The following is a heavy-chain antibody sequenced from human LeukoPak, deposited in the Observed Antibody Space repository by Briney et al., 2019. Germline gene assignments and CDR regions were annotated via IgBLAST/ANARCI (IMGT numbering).Heavy chain of an antibody. D-gene: IGHD2-2*01. CDR2: IIPIFGTA. Sequence: SVKVSCKASGGTFSSYAISWVRQAPGQGLEWMGGIIPIFGTANYAQKFQGRVTITADESTSTAYMELSSLRSEDTAVYYCARGITNVIVVPAAPDYYSYYMDVWGKGTTVTVSS. V-gene: IGHV1-69*13. J-gene: IGHJ6*03. CDR3: ARGITNVIVVPAAPDYYSYYMDV. CDR1: GGTFSSYA.